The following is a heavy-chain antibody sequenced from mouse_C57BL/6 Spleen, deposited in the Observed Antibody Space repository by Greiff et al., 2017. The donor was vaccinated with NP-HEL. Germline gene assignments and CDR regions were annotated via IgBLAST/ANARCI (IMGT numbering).Heavy chain of an antibody. Sequence: VQLQQSGAELVRPGSSVKLSCKASGYTFTSYWMDWVKQRPGQGLEWIGNIYPSDSETHYNQKFKDKATLTVDKSSSTAYMQLSSLTSEDSAVYYCAREGHLSRSAYWGQGTLVTVSA. CDR3: AREGHLSRSAY. J-gene: IGHJ3*01. CDR2: IYPSDSET. V-gene: IGHV1-61*01. CDR1: GYTFTSYW. D-gene: IGHD3-2*02.